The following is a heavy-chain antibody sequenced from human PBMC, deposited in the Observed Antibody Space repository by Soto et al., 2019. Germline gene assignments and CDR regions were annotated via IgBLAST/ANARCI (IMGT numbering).Heavy chain of an antibody. V-gene: IGHV3-48*02. J-gene: IGHJ4*02. CDR3: ARGRRWSFDY. D-gene: IGHD2-8*01. CDR2: ISSDGSTI. CDR1: GFTFSIYS. Sequence: EVQLVESGGGLVQPGGSLRLSCAVSGFTFSIYSMHWVRQAPGKGLEWISYISSDGSTIYYADSLKGRCTMSRDNARNSLYVQMNSLIDEDTAVYYCARGRRWSFDYWGQGTLVTVSS.